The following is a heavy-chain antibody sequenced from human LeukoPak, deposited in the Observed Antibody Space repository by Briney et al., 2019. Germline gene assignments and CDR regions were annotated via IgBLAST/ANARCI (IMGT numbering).Heavy chain of an antibody. Sequence: GASVKVSCKASGYTFTGYYMHWVRQAPGQGLEWMGWINPNSGGTNYAQRFQGRVTMTRDTSISTAYMELSRLRSDDTAVYYCARALTSHRIGSFDYWGQGTLVTVSS. D-gene: IGHD2-2*01. V-gene: IGHV1-2*02. CDR2: INPNSGGT. J-gene: IGHJ4*02. CDR3: ARALTSHRIGSFDY. CDR1: GYTFTGYY.